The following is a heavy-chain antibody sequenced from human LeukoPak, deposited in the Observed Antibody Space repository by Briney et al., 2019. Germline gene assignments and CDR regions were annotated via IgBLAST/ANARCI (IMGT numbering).Heavy chain of an antibody. CDR3: ARDTNSGYSSSWYGWAFDY. V-gene: IGHV3-23*01. Sequence: GGSLRLSCAASGFTFTSYAMSWVRQAPGKGLEWVSGISGGGGSTYYADSVKGRFTISRDDSKNTLYLQMNSLRAEDTAVYYCARDTNSGYSSSWYGWAFDYWGQGTLVTVSS. CDR2: ISGGGGST. CDR1: GFTFTSYA. J-gene: IGHJ4*02. D-gene: IGHD6-13*01.